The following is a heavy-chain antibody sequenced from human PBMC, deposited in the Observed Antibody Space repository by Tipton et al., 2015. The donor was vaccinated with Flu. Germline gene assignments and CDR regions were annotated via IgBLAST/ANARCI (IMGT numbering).Heavy chain of an antibody. J-gene: IGHJ4*02. D-gene: IGHD1-1*01. CDR1: GVSISSSGLY. Sequence: TLSLTCTVSGVSISSSGLYWGWIRQPPGKGLEWIVNIHESGSTHFHPSLKSRVTISLDTSKNQFYLEMTSVTAADAAMYYCAREGVPSLGWNPDYWGQGTQVTVSS. CDR3: AREGVPSLGWNPDY. V-gene: IGHV4-39*07. CDR2: IHESGST.